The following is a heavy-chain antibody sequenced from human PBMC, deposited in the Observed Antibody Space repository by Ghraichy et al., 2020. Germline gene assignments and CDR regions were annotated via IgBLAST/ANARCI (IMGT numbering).Heavy chain of an antibody. CDR3: ARDSGWAFDI. CDR1: GFTFSSYS. Sequence: LTCAASGFTFSSYSMNWVRQAPGKGLEWVSYIRASSSPTYYADSVQGRFTISRDNAKNSLYLQMSSLRAEDTAVYYCARDSGWAFDIWGQGTMVTVSS. CDR2: IRASSSPT. D-gene: IGHD3-10*01. J-gene: IGHJ3*02. V-gene: IGHV3-48*01.